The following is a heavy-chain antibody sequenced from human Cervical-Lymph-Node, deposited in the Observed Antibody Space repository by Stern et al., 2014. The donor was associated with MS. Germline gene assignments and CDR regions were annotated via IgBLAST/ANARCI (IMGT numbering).Heavy chain of an antibody. CDR2: IWYDGSNK. V-gene: IGHV3-33*01. J-gene: IGHJ3*02. Sequence: VQLVEPGGGVVQPGRSLRLSCAAPGFTFSSYGMHWVRQAPGKGLEWVAVIWYDGSNKYYADSVNGRFTISSDHSKNTLYLQMNSLRAEDTAVYYCARDRGWERDAFDIWGQGTMVTVSS. CDR1: GFTFSSYG. D-gene: IGHD1-26*01. CDR3: ARDRGWERDAFDI.